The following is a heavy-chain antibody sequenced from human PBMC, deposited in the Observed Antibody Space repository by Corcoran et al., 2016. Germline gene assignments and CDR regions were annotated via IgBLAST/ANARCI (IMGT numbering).Heavy chain of an antibody. CDR1: GYTFTSYA. V-gene: IGHV1-3*01. CDR2: INAGNGNT. Sequence: QVQLVQSGAEVKKPVASVKVSCKASGYTFTSYAMHWVRQAPGPRLECMGWINAGNGNTKYSQKFQGRVTITRDTSASTAYMELRSLRSEDTAVYYCGRDNYYGSGDYWGQGTLVTVSS. CDR3: GRDNYYGSGDY. D-gene: IGHD3-10*01. J-gene: IGHJ4*02.